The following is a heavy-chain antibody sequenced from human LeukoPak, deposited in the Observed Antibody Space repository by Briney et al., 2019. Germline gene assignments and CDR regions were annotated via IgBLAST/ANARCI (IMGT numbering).Heavy chain of an antibody. Sequence: GGPLRLSCAAAGFTFSSYWMHWVRQAPGKGLVWVSRINTDGSSTTYADSVKGRFTISRDNAKNSLYLQMNSLRAEDTALYYCARDASGSGSYDYWGQGTLVTVSS. CDR1: GFTFSSYW. D-gene: IGHD3-10*01. V-gene: IGHV3-74*01. CDR3: ARDASGSGSYDY. J-gene: IGHJ4*02. CDR2: INTDGSST.